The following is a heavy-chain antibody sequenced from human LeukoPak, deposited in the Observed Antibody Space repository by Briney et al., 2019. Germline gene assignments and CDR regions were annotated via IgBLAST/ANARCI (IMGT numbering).Heavy chain of an antibody. CDR2: IRSKAYGGTT. V-gene: IGHV3-49*03. Sequence: GGSLRLSCTASGFTLGDYAMSWFRQAPGKGRERVGFIRSKAYGGTTEYAASVKGRFTISRDDSKSIAYLQMNSLKTEDTAVYYCTRDRYCSGGSCYSPPNWFDPWGQGTLVTVSS. CDR3: TRDRYCSGGSCYSPPNWFDP. CDR1: GFTLGDYA. J-gene: IGHJ5*02. D-gene: IGHD2-15*01.